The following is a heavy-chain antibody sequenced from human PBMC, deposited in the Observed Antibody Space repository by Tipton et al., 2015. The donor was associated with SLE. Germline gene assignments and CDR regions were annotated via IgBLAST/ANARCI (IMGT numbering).Heavy chain of an antibody. V-gene: IGHV4-59*12. CDR3: ARGSNYYDSSGYRSLDGMDV. CDR1: GGSISSYY. CDR2: IYYSGST. Sequence: TLSLTCTVSGGSISSYYWSWIRQPPGKGLEWIGYIYYSGSTYYNPSLKSRVTISVDTSKNQFSLKLSSVTAADTAVYYCARGSNYYDSSGYRSLDGMDVWGQGTTVTVSS. D-gene: IGHD3-22*01. J-gene: IGHJ6*02.